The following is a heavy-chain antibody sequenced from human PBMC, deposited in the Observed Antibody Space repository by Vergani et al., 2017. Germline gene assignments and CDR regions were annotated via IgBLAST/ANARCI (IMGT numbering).Heavy chain of an antibody. CDR1: GFTFNSYG. CDR3: AKEGGGYCSGGTCYPEY. Sequence: QVQLVESGGGVVQPGGSLRLSCAASGFTFNSYGMHWVRQAPGKGLGGVASIRSDESRRYYGDSMEGPFTISRDNSKNTLYLQMKSLRPEDTAVYYCAKEGGGYCSGGTCYPEYWGQGTLVIVSS. J-gene: IGHJ4*02. V-gene: IGHV3-30*02. D-gene: IGHD2-15*01. CDR2: IRSDESRR.